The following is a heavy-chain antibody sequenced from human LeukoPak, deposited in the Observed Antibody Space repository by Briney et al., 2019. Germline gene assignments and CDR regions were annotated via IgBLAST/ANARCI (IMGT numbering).Heavy chain of an antibody. V-gene: IGHV4-34*01. J-gene: IGHJ4*02. CDR2: INHSGST. D-gene: IGHD3-3*01. Sequence: SETLSLTCAVYGGSFSGCYWSWIRQPPGKGLEWIGEINHSGSTNYNPSLKSRVTISVDTSKNQFSLKLSSVTAADTAVYYCARWKVRFLEWLSGTFDYWGQGTLVTVSS. CDR3: ARWKVRFLEWLSGTFDY. CDR1: GGSFSGCY.